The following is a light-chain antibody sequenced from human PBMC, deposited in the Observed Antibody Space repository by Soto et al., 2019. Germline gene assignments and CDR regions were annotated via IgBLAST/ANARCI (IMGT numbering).Light chain of an antibody. CDR2: GAS. CDR3: QQYNNWPPTWT. V-gene: IGKV3-15*01. J-gene: IGKJ1*01. CDR1: QRVSSN. Sequence: EIVMTQSPATLSVSPGERATLSCRASQRVSSNLAWYQQKPGQAPRLLIYGASTRATGIPARFSGSGSGTEFTLTISSLHSEDFAVYYGQQYNNWPPTWTFGKGTTVAIK.